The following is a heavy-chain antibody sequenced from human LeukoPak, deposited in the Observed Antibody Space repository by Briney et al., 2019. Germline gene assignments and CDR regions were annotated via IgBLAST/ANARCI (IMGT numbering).Heavy chain of an antibody. Sequence: SVKVSCKASGGTFSSYAISWVRQAPGQGLEWMGGIIPIFGTANYAQKFQGRVTITADESTSTAYMELSSLRSDDTAVYYCARVWRTSPYYVDYWGQGTLVTVSS. D-gene: IGHD3-16*01. CDR1: GGTFSSYA. CDR3: ARVWRTSPYYVDY. J-gene: IGHJ4*02. V-gene: IGHV1-69*13. CDR2: IIPIFGTA.